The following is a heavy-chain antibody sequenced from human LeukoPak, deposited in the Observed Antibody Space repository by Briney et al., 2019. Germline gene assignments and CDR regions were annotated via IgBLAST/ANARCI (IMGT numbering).Heavy chain of an antibody. CDR3: AKDREDSGWSGGYFDY. V-gene: IGHV3-7*03. Sequence: PGGSLRLSCIASGFTFSDYWMSWVRQAPGKGLEWVANIKQDESEKYYADSVKGRFTISRDNSKNTLYLQMNSLRAEDTAVYYCAKDREDSGWSGGYFDYWGQGTLVTVSS. CDR2: IKQDESEK. D-gene: IGHD6-19*01. CDR1: GFTFSDYW. J-gene: IGHJ4*02.